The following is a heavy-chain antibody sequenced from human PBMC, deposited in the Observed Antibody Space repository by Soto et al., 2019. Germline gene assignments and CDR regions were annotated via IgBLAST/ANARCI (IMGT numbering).Heavy chain of an antibody. CDR3: ARQSRDWFDP. CDR1: GGSISSSSYY. Sequence: SETLSLTCTVSGGSISSSSYYWGWIRQPPGKGLEWIGSIYYSGSTYYNPSLKSRVTISVDTSKNQFSLKLSSVTAADTAVYYCARQSRDWFDPWGQGXLVTVYS. CDR2: IYYSGST. J-gene: IGHJ5*02. D-gene: IGHD2-21*01. V-gene: IGHV4-39*01.